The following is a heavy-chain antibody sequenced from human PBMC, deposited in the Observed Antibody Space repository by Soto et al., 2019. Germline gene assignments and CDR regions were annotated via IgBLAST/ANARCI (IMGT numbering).Heavy chain of an antibody. J-gene: IGHJ6*02. CDR2: IHSDGGSS. CDR1: GFTFISYW. CDR3: ARRSGSGPYGLDV. Sequence: GGSLRLSCAASGFTFISYWMYWVRQAPGKGLVWVSRIHSDGGSSTYADSVKGRFTISRDNAKNTLYLQMNSLRAEDTAVYYCARRSGSGPYGLDVWGQGTTVTVSS. D-gene: IGHD3-10*01. V-gene: IGHV3-74*01.